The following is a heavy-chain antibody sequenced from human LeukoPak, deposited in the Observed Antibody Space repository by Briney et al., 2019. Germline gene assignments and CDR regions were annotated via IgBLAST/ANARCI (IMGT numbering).Heavy chain of an antibody. D-gene: IGHD4-17*01. CDR2: ISSSSSYI. J-gene: IGHJ4*02. V-gene: IGHV3-21*01. CDR1: GITFTSSS. CDR3: ARADTTGGYYFDY. Sequence: GGSLRLSCAASGITFTSSSMTWVRQAPGKGLEWVSSISSSSSYIYFADSLKGRFTISRDNAKNSLYLQMNSLRAEDTAVYYCARADTTGGYYFDYWGQGTLVTVSS.